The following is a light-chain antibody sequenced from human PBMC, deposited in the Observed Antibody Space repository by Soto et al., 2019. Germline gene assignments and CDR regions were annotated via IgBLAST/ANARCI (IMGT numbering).Light chain of an antibody. CDR2: GAS. J-gene: IGKJ3*01. Sequence: EIVLTQSPGTLSLSPGERATLSCRASQSVSSNNLAWYQRRPGQAPRVVIYGASTRATGIPERFSGSGSGTDFTLTISRLEPEDFAVYYCQQYGRSPFTFGPGNKVDIK. CDR1: QSVSSNN. V-gene: IGKV3-20*01. CDR3: QQYGRSPFT.